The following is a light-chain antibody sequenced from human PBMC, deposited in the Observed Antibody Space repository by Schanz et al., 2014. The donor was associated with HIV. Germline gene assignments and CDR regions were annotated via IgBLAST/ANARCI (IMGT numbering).Light chain of an antibody. J-gene: IGLJ2*01. CDR1: SSDVGSYNF. Sequence: QSALTQPRSVSGSPGQSVTISCTGTSSDVGSYNFVSWYQQHPDTAPKLMIYDVNKRPSGVPDRFSGSKSANTASLTVSGLQPEDEADYYCSSYAGTTTFVVFGGGTKLTVL. CDR3: SSYAGTTTFVV. V-gene: IGLV2-11*01. CDR2: DVN.